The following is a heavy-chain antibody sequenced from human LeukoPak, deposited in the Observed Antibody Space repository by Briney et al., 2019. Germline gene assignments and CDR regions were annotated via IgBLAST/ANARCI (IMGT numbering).Heavy chain of an antibody. J-gene: IGHJ4*02. CDR3: AKSYNGYESKPDY. CDR1: GFTFSSYA. D-gene: IGHD5-12*01. V-gene: IGHV3-30-3*02. Sequence: GRSLRLSCAASGFTFSSYAMHWVRQAPGKGLEWVAVISYDGSNKYYADSVKGRFTISRDNSKNTLYLQMNSLRAEDTAVYYCAKSYNGYESKPDYWGQGTLVTVSS. CDR2: ISYDGSNK.